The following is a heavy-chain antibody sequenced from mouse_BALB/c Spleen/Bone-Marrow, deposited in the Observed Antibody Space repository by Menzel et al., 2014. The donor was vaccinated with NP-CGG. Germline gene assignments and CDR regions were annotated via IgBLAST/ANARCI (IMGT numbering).Heavy chain of an antibody. D-gene: IGHD2-14*01. V-gene: IGHV1S137*01. CDR2: ISGYYGDA. CDR3: ARSGKVRNAMDY. J-gene: IGHJ4*01. CDR1: GYTFTDYA. Sequence: LQESGAELGRPGVSVKISCKGSGYTFTDYAIHWVKQSHAKSLEWIGLISGYYGDAIYNQRFKGKATMTVDKSSSTAYMDLARLTSEDSAIYYCARSGKVRNAMDYWGQGTSVTVSS.